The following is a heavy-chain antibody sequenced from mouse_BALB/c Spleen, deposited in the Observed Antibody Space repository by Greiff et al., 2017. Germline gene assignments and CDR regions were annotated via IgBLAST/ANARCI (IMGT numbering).Heavy chain of an antibody. CDR1: GFTFSSFG. CDR3: ARDHYGNYGFAY. CDR2: ISSGGSYT. J-gene: IGHJ3*01. D-gene: IGHD2-1*01. Sequence: EVHLVESGGGLVQPGGSRKLSCAASGFTFSSFGMHWVRQAPEKGLEWVAYISSGGSYTYYPDTVTGRFTISRDNAKNTLYLEMSSLRSEDTAMYYCARDHYGNYGFAYWGQGTLVTVSA. V-gene: IGHV5-9-4*01.